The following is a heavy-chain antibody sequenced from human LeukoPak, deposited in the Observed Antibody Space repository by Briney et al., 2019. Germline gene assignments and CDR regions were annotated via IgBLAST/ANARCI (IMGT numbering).Heavy chain of an antibody. Sequence: PGGSLRLSCAASGFTFSSHCMSWVRQDPEKGLQWVTAISASGDSTHYADSVRGRFSISRDNSKNTLFLQMNSLRAEDTATYYCAEDIFCSGSPVWSVFDVWGQGAMVTVSS. CDR2: ISASGDST. CDR1: GFTFSSHC. V-gene: IGHV3-23*01. CDR3: AEDIFCSGSPVWSVFDV. D-gene: IGHD1-26*01. J-gene: IGHJ3*01.